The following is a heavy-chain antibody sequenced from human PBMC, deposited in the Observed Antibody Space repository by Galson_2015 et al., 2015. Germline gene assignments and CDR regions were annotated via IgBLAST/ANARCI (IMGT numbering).Heavy chain of an antibody. CDR1: SGSLSNTSYY. Sequence: SETLSLTCTVASGSLSNTSYYWGWIRQSPGKGLEWIGSVYYTGSTYYNPSLKSRVTMSVDTSKNHFSLKLSSVTAADTAVYYCARVVGEIVVVVRATADNWFDPWGQGTLVTVSS. J-gene: IGHJ5*02. CDR2: VYYTGST. CDR3: ARVVGEIVVVVRATADNWFDP. V-gene: IGHV4-39*02. D-gene: IGHD2-15*01.